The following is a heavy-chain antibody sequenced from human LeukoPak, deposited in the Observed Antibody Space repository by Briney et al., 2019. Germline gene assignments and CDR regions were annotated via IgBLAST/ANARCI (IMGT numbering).Heavy chain of an antibody. CDR2: IYYSGST. Sequence: PSETLSLTCTVYGGSISSSSYYWGWIREPPGKGLEWIGSIYYSGSTYYNPSLKSRVTISVDTSKNQFSLKLSSVTAADTAVYYCARGFPYYYGSGSPYWGQGTLVTVSS. CDR1: GGSISSSSYY. D-gene: IGHD3-10*01. CDR3: ARGFPYYYGSGSPY. V-gene: IGHV4-39*07. J-gene: IGHJ4*02.